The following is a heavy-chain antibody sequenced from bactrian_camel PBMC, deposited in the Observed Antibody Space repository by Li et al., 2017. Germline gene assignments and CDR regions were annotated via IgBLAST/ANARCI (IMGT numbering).Heavy chain of an antibody. CDR2: IYGDGTNT. J-gene: IGHJ4*01. Sequence: HVQLVESGGDLVQPGGSLRLSCATSGFTFTNYYMRWVRQAPGKGLEWVSGIYGDGTNTYYADSVKGRFTASRDNTKSTLYLQMNSLKIEDTAVYYCALGSSRQATMTARGKGTQVTVS. V-gene: IGHV3S5*01. D-gene: IGHD3*01. CDR1: GFTFTNYY.